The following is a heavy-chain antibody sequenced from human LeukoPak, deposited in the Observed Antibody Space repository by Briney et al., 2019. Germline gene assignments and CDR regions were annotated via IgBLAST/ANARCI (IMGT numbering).Heavy chain of an antibody. D-gene: IGHD4-11*01. Sequence: GGSLRLSCAASGFTFSSYAMHWVRQAPGKGLEWVSFIYTSGSTYYADSVRGRFTISRDNSKNTLYLEMNSLRAEDTAVYYCARVGTTVSTNYYGMDVWGQGTTVTVSS. J-gene: IGHJ6*02. CDR1: GFTFSSYA. CDR3: ARVGTTVSTNYYGMDV. CDR2: IYTSGST. V-gene: IGHV3-66*02.